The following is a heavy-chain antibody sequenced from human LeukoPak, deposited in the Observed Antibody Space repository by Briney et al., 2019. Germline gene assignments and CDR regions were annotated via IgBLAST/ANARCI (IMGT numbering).Heavy chain of an antibody. CDR3: ARALKYNSGYDWGGDY. J-gene: IGHJ4*02. CDR1: GFTFSRYW. D-gene: IGHD5-12*01. CDR2: ITSDGSGT. V-gene: IGHV3-74*01. Sequence: GGSLRLSCAASGFTFSRYWMHWVRQAPGKGLVWISRITSDGSGTDYADSVKGRFTISRDNAKNTLYLQMNSLRAEDTAVYYCARALKYNSGYDWGGDYWGQGTLVTVSS.